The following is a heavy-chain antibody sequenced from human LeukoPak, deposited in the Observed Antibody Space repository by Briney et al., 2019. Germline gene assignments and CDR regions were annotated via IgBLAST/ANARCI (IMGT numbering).Heavy chain of an antibody. Sequence: AGGSLRLSCAASGFTFTNHYMDWVRRAPGMGLEWIARTTNTPNAYTTAYAASVRGRFTVSRDDSKSLLHLQMSSLKTDDTAVYYCGRDTATAIDYWGRGTLVTVSS. CDR2: TTNTPNAYTT. CDR3: GRDTATAIDY. J-gene: IGHJ4*02. CDR1: GFTFTNHY. V-gene: IGHV3-72*01. D-gene: IGHD5-18*01.